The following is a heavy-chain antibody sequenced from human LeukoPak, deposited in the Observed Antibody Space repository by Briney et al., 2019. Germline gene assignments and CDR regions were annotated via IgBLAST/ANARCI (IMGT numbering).Heavy chain of an antibody. J-gene: IGHJ6*02. CDR3: AKDLSYDFWSGYSNYYYYYGMDV. V-gene: IGHV3-23*01. Sequence: GGSLRLSCSASGFTFSSYAMHWVRQAPGKGLEWVSAISGSGGSTYYADSVKGRFTISRDNSKNTLYLQMNSLRAEDTAVYYCAKDLSYDFWSGYSNYYYYYGMDVWGQGTTVTVSS. CDR1: GFTFSSYA. CDR2: ISGSGGST. D-gene: IGHD3-3*01.